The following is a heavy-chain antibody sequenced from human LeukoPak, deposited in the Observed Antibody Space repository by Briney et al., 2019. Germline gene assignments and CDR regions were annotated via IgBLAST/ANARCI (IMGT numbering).Heavy chain of an antibody. J-gene: IGHJ4*02. Sequence: GGSLRLSCAASGFTFSSYSMNWVRQAPGKGLEWVSSISSSSSYIYYADSVKGRFTISRDNAKNSLYLQVNNLRAEDTAVYYCAGGSGFLIQKWGQGTLVTVSS. CDR2: ISSSSSYI. V-gene: IGHV3-21*01. CDR1: GFTFSSYS. CDR3: AGGSGFLIQK. D-gene: IGHD3-3*01.